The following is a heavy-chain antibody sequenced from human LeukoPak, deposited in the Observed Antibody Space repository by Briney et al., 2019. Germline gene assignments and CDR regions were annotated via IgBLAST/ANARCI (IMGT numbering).Heavy chain of an antibody. J-gene: IGHJ4*02. CDR2: IYYSGST. D-gene: IGHD6-13*01. CDR3: AREGIAAAGEYFDY. V-gene: IGHV4-39*07. Sequence: SETLSLTCTVSGGSISSSSYYWGWIRQPPGKGLEWIGSIYYSGSTYYNPSLKSRVTISVDTSKNQFSLKLSSVTAADTAVYYCAREGIAAAGEYFDYWGQGTLVTVSS. CDR1: GGSISSSSYY.